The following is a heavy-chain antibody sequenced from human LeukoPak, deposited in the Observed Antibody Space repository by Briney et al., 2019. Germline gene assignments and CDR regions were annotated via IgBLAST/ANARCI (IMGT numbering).Heavy chain of an antibody. D-gene: IGHD2-2*02. Sequence: XXVXXKXSGYTFTGYYMQWVRQAPGQGLEWMGWINPNSGGTNYTQKFQGRVTISRETATRAVYIEMRGVRDEGTGGGVSEXXXXXXXXXXXXXXSTSCYRTPYYGGQGTLFTVSS. V-gene: IGHV1-2*02. J-gene: IGHJ4*02. CDR3: EXXXXXXXXXXXXXXSTSCYRTPYY. CDR2: INPNSGGT. CDR1: GYTFTGYY.